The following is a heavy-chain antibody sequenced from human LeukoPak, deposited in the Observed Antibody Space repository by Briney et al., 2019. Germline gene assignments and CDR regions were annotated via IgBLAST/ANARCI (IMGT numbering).Heavy chain of an antibody. J-gene: IGHJ4*02. CDR1: GGSISSYY. CDR3: ARGGSGYYPFDY. V-gene: IGHV4-59*01. CDR2: IYYSGST. D-gene: IGHD3-22*01. Sequence: SETLSLTCTVSGGSISSYYWSWIRQPPRKGLEWIGYIYYSGSTNYNPSLKSRVTISVDTSKNQFSLKLSSVTAADTAVYYCARGGSGYYPFDYWGQGTLVTVSS.